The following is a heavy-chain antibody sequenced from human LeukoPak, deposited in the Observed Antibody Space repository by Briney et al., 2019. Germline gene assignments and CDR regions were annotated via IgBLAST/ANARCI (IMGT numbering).Heavy chain of an antibody. V-gene: IGHV3-53*01. J-gene: IGHJ4*02. CDR2: IYSGGST. Sequence: GGSLRLSCAASGFTFSSYWMSWVRQAPGKGLEWVSVIYSGGSTYYADSVKGRFTISRDNSKNTLYLQMNSLRAEDTAVYYCAVKTTFWYWGQGTLVTVSS. CDR1: GFTFSSYW. D-gene: IGHD3-3*01. CDR3: AVKTTFWY.